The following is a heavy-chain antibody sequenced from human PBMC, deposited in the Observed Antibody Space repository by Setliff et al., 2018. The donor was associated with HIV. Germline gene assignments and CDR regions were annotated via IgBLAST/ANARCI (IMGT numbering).Heavy chain of an antibody. CDR1: GFTVSSNY. Sequence: LRLSCAASGFTVSSNYMSWVRQAPGKGLEWVSVIYSGGSTYYADSAKGRFTISRDNSKNTLYVQMNSLRAEDTAVYYCARFHMGHFDYWGQGTLVTVSS. CDR3: ARFHMGHFDY. J-gene: IGHJ4*02. V-gene: IGHV3-66*01. CDR2: IYSGGST.